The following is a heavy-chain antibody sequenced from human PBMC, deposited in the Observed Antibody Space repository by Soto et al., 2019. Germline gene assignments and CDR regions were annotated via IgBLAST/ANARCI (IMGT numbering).Heavy chain of an antibody. Sequence: ASVKVSCKASGGTFSSYAISWVRQAPGQGLEWMGIINPSGGSTSYAQKFQGRVTMTRDTSTSTVYMELSSLRSEDTAVYYCASWAVAENTNWFDPWGQGTLVTVSS. V-gene: IGHV1-46*01. D-gene: IGHD6-19*01. CDR1: GGTFSSYA. J-gene: IGHJ5*02. CDR2: INPSGGST. CDR3: ASWAVAENTNWFDP.